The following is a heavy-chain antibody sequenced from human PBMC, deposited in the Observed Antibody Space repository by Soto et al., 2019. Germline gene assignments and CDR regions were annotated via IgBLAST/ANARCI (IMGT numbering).Heavy chain of an antibody. Sequence: ASVKVSFKASGYTFTSDGISWVRQAPGQGREWMGWISAYNGNTNYAQKLQGRVTMTTDKSPSTAYMELRSLRSDDTAVYYRARHSPGGRGYYYYGMDVWGQGTTVTVSS. V-gene: IGHV1-18*04. J-gene: IGHJ6*02. CDR3: ARHSPGGRGYYYYGMDV. CDR2: ISAYNGNT. D-gene: IGHD1-26*01. CDR1: GYTFTSDG.